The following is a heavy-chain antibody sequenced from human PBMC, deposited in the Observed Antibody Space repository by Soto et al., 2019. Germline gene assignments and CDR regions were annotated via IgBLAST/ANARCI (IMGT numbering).Heavy chain of an antibody. CDR3: TREVGGTVGL. D-gene: IGHD1-26*01. CDR1: GFTFSSYS. CDR2: ISTSSSI. Sequence: EVQLVESGGGLVQPGGSLRLSCAASGFTFSSYSMSWVRQAPGMGLEWISYISTSSSIHCAESVKGRFTISRDNAKNSVDLQMNGLRVEDTATYYCTREVGGTVGLWARGTLVTVSS. V-gene: IGHV3-48*01. J-gene: IGHJ2*01.